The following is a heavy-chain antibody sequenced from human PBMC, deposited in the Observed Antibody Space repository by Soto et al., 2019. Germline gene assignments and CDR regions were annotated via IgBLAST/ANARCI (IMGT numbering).Heavy chain of an antibody. CDR1: GGSISSGGYY. J-gene: IGHJ5*02. Sequence: QVQLQESGPGLVKPSQTLSLTCTVSGGSISSGGYYWGWIRQHPGKGLEWIGYIYYSGSTYYNSSLRSRVSISIATSKNQCSLKLSSVTAADTAVYYCARTGFCGGDCYWFDPWGQGTLVTVSS. CDR2: IYYSGST. V-gene: IGHV4-31*03. CDR3: ARTGFCGGDCYWFDP. D-gene: IGHD2-21*02.